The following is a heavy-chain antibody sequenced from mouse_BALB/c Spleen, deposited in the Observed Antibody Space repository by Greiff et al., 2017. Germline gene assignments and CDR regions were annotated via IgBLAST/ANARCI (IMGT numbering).Heavy chain of an antibody. Sequence: VQLQQPGAELVKPGASVKLSCKASGYTFTSYWMHWVKQRPGQGLEWIGEINPSNGRTNYNEKFKSKATLTVDKSSSTAYMQLSSLTSEDSAVYYCAYYCRDDVYWGQGTLVTVSA. CDR1: GYTFTSYW. V-gene: IGHV1S81*02. CDR3: AYYCRDDVY. D-gene: IGHD2-14*01. CDR2: INPSNGRT. J-gene: IGHJ3*01.